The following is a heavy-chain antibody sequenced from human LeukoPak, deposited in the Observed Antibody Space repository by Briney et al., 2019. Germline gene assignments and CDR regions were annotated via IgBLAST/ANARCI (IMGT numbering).Heavy chain of an antibody. D-gene: IGHD5-12*01. V-gene: IGHV3-11*06. Sequence: PGGSLRLSCAASGFTFSDYYMSWIRQAPGKGLEWVSYISSSSSYTNYADSVKGRFTISRDNAKNSLYLQMNSLRAEDTAVYYCARDSGRIVATIGKYAYDIWGQGTMVTASS. CDR3: ARDSGRIVATIGKYAYDI. CDR2: ISSSSSYT. J-gene: IGHJ3*02. CDR1: GFTFSDYY.